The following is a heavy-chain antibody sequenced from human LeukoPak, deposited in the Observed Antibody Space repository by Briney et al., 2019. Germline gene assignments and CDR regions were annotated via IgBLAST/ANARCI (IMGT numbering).Heavy chain of an antibody. CDR1: GFTFSSYS. D-gene: IGHD6-19*01. V-gene: IGHV3-21*01. J-gene: IGHJ4*02. Sequence: GGSLRLSCAASGFTFSSYSMNWVRPAPGKGLEWVSSISSSSSYIYYADSVKGRFSISRDNAKNSLYLQMNSLRAEDTAVYYCARPRAVAGGGYDYWGQGTLVTVSS. CDR3: ARPRAVAGGGYDY. CDR2: ISSSSSYI.